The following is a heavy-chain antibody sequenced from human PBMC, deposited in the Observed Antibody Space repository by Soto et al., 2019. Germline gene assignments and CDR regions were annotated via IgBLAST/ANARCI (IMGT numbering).Heavy chain of an antibody. Sequence: EVQLMESGGGLVQPGGSLKVSCAASGFTFSGSSIHWVRQAPGKGLEWVGRIRSKANNHATAYGASVTGRFTISRDDSKNTASLQMNSPETEDTAVYYCTRYVETAIWDVWGQGTTVTVFS. CDR1: GFTFSGSS. CDR2: IRSKANNHAT. J-gene: IGHJ6*02. V-gene: IGHV3-73*02. CDR3: TRYVETAIWDV. D-gene: IGHD5-18*01.